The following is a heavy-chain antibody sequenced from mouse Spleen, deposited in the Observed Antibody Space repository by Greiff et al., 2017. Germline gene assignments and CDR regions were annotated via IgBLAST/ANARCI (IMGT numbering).Heavy chain of an antibody. J-gene: IGHJ3*01. CDR2: IYYSGTI. CDR1: GISITTGNYM. D-gene: IGHD2-14*01. Sequence: EVQLQQSGPGLVKPSQTVFLTCTVTGISITTGNYMWSXIRQFPGNKLEWIGYIYYSGTITYNPSLTSRTTITRDTPKNQFFLEMNSLTAEDTATYYCAREYRYEGFAYWGQGTLVTVSA. CDR3: AREYRYEGFAY. V-gene: IGHV3-5*01.